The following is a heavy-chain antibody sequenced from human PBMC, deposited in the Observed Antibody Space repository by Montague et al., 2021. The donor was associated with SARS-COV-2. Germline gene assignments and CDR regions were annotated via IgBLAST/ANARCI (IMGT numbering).Heavy chain of an antibody. CDR3: ARRPIGYCSSTSCYADYYYGMDV. D-gene: IGHD2-2*01. Sequence: SETLSLTCTVSGGSISSSSYYWGWIRQPPGKGLEWIGSIYYSESTYYNPSLKSRVTISVDTSKNQFSLKLSSVTAADTAVYYYARRPIGYCSSTSCYADYYYGMDVWGQGTTVTVSS. J-gene: IGHJ6*02. CDR1: GGSISSSSYY. V-gene: IGHV4-39*01. CDR2: IYYSEST.